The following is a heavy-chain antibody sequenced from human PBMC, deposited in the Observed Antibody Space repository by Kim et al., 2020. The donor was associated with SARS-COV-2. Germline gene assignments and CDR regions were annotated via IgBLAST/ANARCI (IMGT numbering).Heavy chain of an antibody. D-gene: IGHD4-17*01. Sequence: GGSLRLSCAASGFTFSSYGMHWVRQAPGKGLEWVAVIWYDGSNKYYADSVKGRFTISRDNSKNTLYLQMNSLRAEDTAVYYCARDARDYGDYVGSYYYGMDVWGQGTTVTVS. CDR1: GFTFSSYG. CDR3: ARDARDYGDYVGSYYYGMDV. J-gene: IGHJ6*02. CDR2: IWYDGSNK. V-gene: IGHV3-33*01.